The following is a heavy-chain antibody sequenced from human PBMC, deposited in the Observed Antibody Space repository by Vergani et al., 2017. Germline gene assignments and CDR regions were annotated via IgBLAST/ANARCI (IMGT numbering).Heavy chain of an antibody. CDR1: GFTSSYYG. CDR3: ARDRIAVAGTLDY. D-gene: IGHD6-19*01. Sequence: QVHLVESGGGVVQPGRSLRLSCVVSGFTSSYYGMHWVRQAPGKGLEWVAVISYDGTQKYYADSVKGRFTISRDNSKSTLYLQMNSLRTEDTAVYYCARDRIAVAGTLDYWGQGTLVTVSS. CDR2: ISYDGTQK. V-gene: IGHV3-30*03. J-gene: IGHJ4*02.